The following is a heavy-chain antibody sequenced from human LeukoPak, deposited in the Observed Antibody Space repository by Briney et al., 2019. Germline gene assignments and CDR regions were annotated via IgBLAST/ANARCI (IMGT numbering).Heavy chain of an antibody. Sequence: ASAKVSCKTSGYSSPNYHMHWVRQAPGQGLEWMGWINPNTGDTSFAQQFQGRVTLTRDTSISTAYMELSRLKSDDTAVYYCARLFNYYDNSGYYQYYFDYWGQGTLVTVSS. CDR2: INPNTGDT. CDR3: ARLFNYYDNSGYYQYYFDY. J-gene: IGHJ4*02. D-gene: IGHD3-22*01. V-gene: IGHV1-2*02. CDR1: GYSSPNYH.